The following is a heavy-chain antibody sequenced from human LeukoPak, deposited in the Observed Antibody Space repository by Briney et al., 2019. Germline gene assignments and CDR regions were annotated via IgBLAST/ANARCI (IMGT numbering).Heavy chain of an antibody. CDR1: GYTFTSYD. CDR2: ISAYNDKT. J-gene: IGHJ4*02. Sequence: ASVKVSCKASGYTFTSYDINWVRQATGQGLEWMGWISAYNDKTRYTQKFQGRVTMTTDTSTSTVYMDLRSLRSDDTAVYFCARTSAYGSSWHSYWGQGTLVTVSS. V-gene: IGHV1-18*04. CDR3: ARTSAYGSSWHSY. D-gene: IGHD6-13*01.